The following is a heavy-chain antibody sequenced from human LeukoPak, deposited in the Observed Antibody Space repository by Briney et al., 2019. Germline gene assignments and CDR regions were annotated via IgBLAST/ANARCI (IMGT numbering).Heavy chain of an antibody. D-gene: IGHD1-26*01. CDR3: ARKVGATTLYYYYMDV. CDR2: LSWNSGSI. Sequence: GGSLRLSCAASGFTFDDYAMHWVRQAPGKGLEWVSGLSWNSGSIGYADSVKGRFTISRDNAKNSLYLQMNSLRAEDTALYYCARKVGATTLYYYYMDVWGKGTTVTVSS. J-gene: IGHJ6*03. CDR1: GFTFDDYA. V-gene: IGHV3-9*01.